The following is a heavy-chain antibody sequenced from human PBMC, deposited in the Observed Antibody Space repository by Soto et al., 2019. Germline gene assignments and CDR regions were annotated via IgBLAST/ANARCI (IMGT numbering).Heavy chain of an antibody. CDR1: GGSISSGGYY. CDR3: ARGRTSSPTPGDY. V-gene: IGHV4-31*03. CDR2: IYYSGST. Sequence: QVQLQESGPGLVKPSQTLSLTCTVSGGSISSGGYYWSWIRQHPGKGLEWIGYIYYSGSTYYNPSLKGRVTISVDTSKNQFSRKRSSVTAADTAVYYCARGRTSSPTPGDYWGQGTLVTVSS. D-gene: IGHD2-2*01. J-gene: IGHJ4*02.